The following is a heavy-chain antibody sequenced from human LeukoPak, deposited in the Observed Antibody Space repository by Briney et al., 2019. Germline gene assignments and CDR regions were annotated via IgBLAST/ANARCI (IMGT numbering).Heavy chain of an antibody. D-gene: IGHD5-18*01. V-gene: IGHV3-53*01. CDR2: FYSGGST. J-gene: IGHJ4*02. CDR3: ASGFNFGRFEN. CDR1: GFTVSSNS. Sequence: GGSLRLSCTVSGFTVSSNSMSWVRQAPGKGLEWVSVFYSGGSTFYADSVKGRFTMSRDNSKNTLDLQMNSLRDDDTAVYYCASGFNFGRFENWGQGTLVTVSS.